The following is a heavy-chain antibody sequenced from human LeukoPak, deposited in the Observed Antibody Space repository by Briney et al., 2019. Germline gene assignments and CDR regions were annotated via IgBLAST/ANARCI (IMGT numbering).Heavy chain of an antibody. V-gene: IGHV1-46*01. CDR2: INPSGGST. J-gene: IGHJ4*02. CDR3: ARMAYPYYYDSSGYFDY. CDR1: GYTFTSYY. Sequence: ASVKVSCKASGYTFTSYYMHWVRQAPGQGLEWVGIINPSGGSTSYAQKFQGRVTMTRDTSTSTVYMELSSLRSEDTAVYYCARMAYPYYYDSSGYFDYWGQGTLVTVSS. D-gene: IGHD3-22*01.